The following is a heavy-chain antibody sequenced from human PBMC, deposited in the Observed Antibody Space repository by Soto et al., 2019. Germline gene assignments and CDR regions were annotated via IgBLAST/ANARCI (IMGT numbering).Heavy chain of an antibody. CDR1: GFTFSSYG. CDR3: AKEIRSGYDIAYFDY. J-gene: IGHJ4*02. V-gene: IGHV3-30*18. CDR2: VSNDGSNQ. Sequence: GGSLRLSCAASGFTFSSYGMHWARQAPGKGLEWVALVSNDGSNQYYADSVNGRFTISRDNSKNTLYLQMNSLRTEDTALYYCAKEIRSGYDIAYFDYWGQGTQVTVSS. D-gene: IGHD5-12*01.